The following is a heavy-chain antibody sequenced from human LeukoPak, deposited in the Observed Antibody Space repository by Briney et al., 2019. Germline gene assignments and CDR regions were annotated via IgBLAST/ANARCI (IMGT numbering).Heavy chain of an antibody. V-gene: IGHV1-18*01. D-gene: IGHD6-13*01. CDR1: GYTFTRYG. Sequence: GASVKVSCKASGYTFTRYGITWVRQAPGQGLEWMGWIGAYSANTNYAQKFQGRVSLTADTSTSTAYMELTTLTSDDTAVYYCARGSSYTSSWHEDYCGQGTLVTVSS. J-gene: IGHJ4*02. CDR3: ARGSSYTSSWHEDY. CDR2: IGAYSANT.